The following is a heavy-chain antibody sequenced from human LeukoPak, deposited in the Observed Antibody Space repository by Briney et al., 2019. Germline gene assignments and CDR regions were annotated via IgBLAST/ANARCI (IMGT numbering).Heavy chain of an antibody. CDR2: MNPNSGNT. V-gene: IGHV1-8*01. CDR3: ARGPPRYYGSGSSWFDP. D-gene: IGHD3-10*01. Sequence: ASVHVSRMGSVYTFTSYDINWLRQATGQGVDGMGWMNPNSGNTGYAQKLQGRVTMTRNTSISTAYMELSSLSSEDTAVYYCARGPPRYYGSGSSWFDPWGQGTLVTVSS. CDR1: VYTFTSYD. J-gene: IGHJ5*02.